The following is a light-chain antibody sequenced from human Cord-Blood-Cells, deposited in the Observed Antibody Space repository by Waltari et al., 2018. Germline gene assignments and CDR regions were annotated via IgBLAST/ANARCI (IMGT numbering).Light chain of an antibody. CDR2: GAS. CDR1: QSVSSSY. Sequence: DIVLTQSPGTLSLSPGERATPSCRASQSVSSSYLAWYQQKPGQAPSLLIYGASSRATGIPDRFSGSGSGTDFTLTISRLEPEDFAVYYCQQYGSSVFFGGGTKVEIK. V-gene: IGKV3-20*01. J-gene: IGKJ4*01. CDR3: QQYGSSVF.